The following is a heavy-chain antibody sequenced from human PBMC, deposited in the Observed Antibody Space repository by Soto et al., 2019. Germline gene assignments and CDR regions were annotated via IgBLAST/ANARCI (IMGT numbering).Heavy chain of an antibody. CDR3: TKLRTITTGASDY. Sequence: EVQLLESGGGLVQPGGSLRLSCAASGFIFSDYAMSWVRQAPGKGLEWVSTVFGGGVTTYYADSVKGRFTISRDNSKNTLSLEMNSLRAEDTAVYYCTKLRTITTGASDYWGQGTLVTVSS. CDR2: VFGGGVTT. J-gene: IGHJ4*02. V-gene: IGHV3-23*01. D-gene: IGHD1-1*01. CDR1: GFIFSDYA.